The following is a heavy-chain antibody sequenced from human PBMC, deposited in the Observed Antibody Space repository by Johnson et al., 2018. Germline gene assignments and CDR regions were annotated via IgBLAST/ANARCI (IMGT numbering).Heavy chain of an antibody. CDR3: ARDGTIFGVVFAYYYYYMDV. Sequence: QVQLVESGGGVVQPGRSLRLSCAASGFTFSSYGMHWVRQAPGKGLEWVAVISYDGSNKYYADSVKGRFTISRENSKNTLYLQMNSLRAEDTAVYYCARDGTIFGVVFAYYYYYMDVWGKGTTVTVSS. CDR1: GFTFSSYG. D-gene: IGHD3-3*01. J-gene: IGHJ6*03. CDR2: ISYDGSNK. V-gene: IGHV3-30*03.